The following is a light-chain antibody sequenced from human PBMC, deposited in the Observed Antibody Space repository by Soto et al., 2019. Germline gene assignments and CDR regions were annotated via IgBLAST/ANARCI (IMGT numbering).Light chain of an antibody. V-gene: IGLV1-44*01. CDR3: AAWDDSLNGLV. J-gene: IGLJ2*01. Sequence: QSVLTQPPSASGTPGQRVTISCSGSSSNIGSKPVNWYQQLPGAAPKLLIHNTNQRPSGVPDRFSGSKSGTSASLAISGLQSDDEAHYYCAAWDDSLNGLVFGGGTKLTDL. CDR1: SSNIGSKP. CDR2: NTN.